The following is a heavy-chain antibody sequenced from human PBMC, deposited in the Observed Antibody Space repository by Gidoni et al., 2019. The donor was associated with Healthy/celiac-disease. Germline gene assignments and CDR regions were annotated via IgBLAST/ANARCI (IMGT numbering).Heavy chain of an antibody. J-gene: IGHJ5*02. V-gene: IGHV1-69*06. CDR2: SIPIFGTA. D-gene: IGHD6-19*01. CDR1: GGTFSSLA. CDR3: ARSGAVAGINWFDP. Sequence: QVQLVQSGAEGKKPGSSVKVSCKASGGTFSSLANSRVRQAPGQGLEWMGGSIPIFGTANYAQKVQGRVTITADNSTSTAYMELSSLRSEDTAVYYCARSGAVAGINWFDPWGQGTLVTVSS.